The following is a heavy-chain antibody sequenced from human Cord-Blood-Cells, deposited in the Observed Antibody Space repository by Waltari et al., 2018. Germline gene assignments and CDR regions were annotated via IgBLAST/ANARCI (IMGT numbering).Heavy chain of an antibody. CDR3: ASEGPSSSSWYPYFQH. V-gene: IGHV1-2*02. D-gene: IGHD6-13*01. Sequence: QVQLVQSGAEVKNPWASVRISCKASGYALTCSFMHWVRHASGQGLEWMGWINPNSGGTNYAQKFQGRVTMTRDTSISTAYMELSRLRSDDTAVYYCASEGPSSSSWYPYFQHWGQGTLVTVSS. CDR2: INPNSGGT. J-gene: IGHJ1*01. CDR1: GYALTCSF.